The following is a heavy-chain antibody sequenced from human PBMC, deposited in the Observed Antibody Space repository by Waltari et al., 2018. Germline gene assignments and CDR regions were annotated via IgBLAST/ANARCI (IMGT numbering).Heavy chain of an antibody. J-gene: IGHJ4*02. CDR1: GFTFSSYA. CDR3: AKDSRFGSSWYPDY. Sequence: EVQLLESGGGLVQPGGSLRLSCAASGFTFSSYAMSWVRQAPGKGLEWVSAISGRGCSTYYADSVQGLFTSSRDNSKNTLYLQMNSLRAEDTAVYYCAKDSRFGSSWYPDYWGQGTLVTVSS. V-gene: IGHV3-23*01. D-gene: IGHD6-13*01. CDR2: ISGRGCST.